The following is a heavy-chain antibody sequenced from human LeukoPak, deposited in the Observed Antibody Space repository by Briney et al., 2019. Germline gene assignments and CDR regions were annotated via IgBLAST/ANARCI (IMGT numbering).Heavy chain of an antibody. D-gene: IGHD4-23*01. CDR2: IYYSGST. CDR1: GGSISRYY. J-gene: IGHJ4*02. CDR3: ARHVGHDYCGVRSLRY. Sequence: SETLSLTCTVSGGSISRYYWSWIRQPPGKGLEWIGYIYYSGSTNYNPSLKSRVTISVDTSKNQFSLKLSSVTAADTAVYYCARHVGHDYCGVRSLRYWGQGTLVTVSS. V-gene: IGHV4-59*08.